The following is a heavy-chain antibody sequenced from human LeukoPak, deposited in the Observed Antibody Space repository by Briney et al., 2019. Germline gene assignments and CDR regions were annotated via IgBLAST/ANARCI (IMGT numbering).Heavy chain of an antibody. Sequence: PGGSLRPSRVPSGLPIADFATHRVRPAPGKGLEWVSLISGDGVSTFYADSVKGRFSISRDNSKNSLYLEMNSLRTEDAAMYYCAKESGKFDYWGQGTLVAVSS. V-gene: IGHV3-43*02. CDR2: ISGDGVST. CDR1: GLPIADFA. J-gene: IGHJ4*02. CDR3: AKESGKFDY.